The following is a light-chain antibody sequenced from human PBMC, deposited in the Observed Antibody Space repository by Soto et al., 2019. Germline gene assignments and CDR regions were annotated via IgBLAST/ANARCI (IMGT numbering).Light chain of an antibody. CDR2: GAS. V-gene: IGKV3-15*01. CDR1: ESVSTN. Sequence: EIEMTQSPATLSLAPGERVTLSCRASESVSTNLAWYQQKAGQAPRLLIYGASTRATGIPARFSGSGSGTDFTLTISSLEPEDFAVYYCQQRNNWQAFGQGTRLEIK. J-gene: IGKJ5*01. CDR3: QQRNNWQA.